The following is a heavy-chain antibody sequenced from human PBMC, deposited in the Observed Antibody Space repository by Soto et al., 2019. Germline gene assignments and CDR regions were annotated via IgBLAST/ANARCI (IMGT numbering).Heavy chain of an antibody. J-gene: IGHJ3*02. CDR2: ISYDGSNK. V-gene: IGHV3-30*18. CDR1: GFTFSSYG. CDR3: AKDYDFWSGYYTDDAFDI. D-gene: IGHD3-3*01. Sequence: QVQLVESGGGVVQPGRSLRLSCAASGFTFSSYGMHWVRQAPGKGLEWVAVISYDGSNKYYADSVKGRFTISRDNSKNTLYLQMNSLRAEDTAVYYCAKDYDFWSGYYTDDAFDIWGQGTMVTVSS.